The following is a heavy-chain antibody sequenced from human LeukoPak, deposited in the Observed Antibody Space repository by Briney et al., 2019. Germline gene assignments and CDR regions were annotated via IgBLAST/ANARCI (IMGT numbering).Heavy chain of an antibody. CDR1: GFIFSQYS. Sequence: GGSLRLSCAASGFIFSQYSMNWVRQAPGKGLEWVAVISYDGSNKYYADSVKGRFTISRDNSKNTLFLQMNSLRAEDTAVYYFGSGTYYEGSFDIWGQGTRVTVSS. J-gene: IGHJ3*02. V-gene: IGHV3-30*03. D-gene: IGHD3-10*01. CDR3: GSGTYYEGSFDI. CDR2: ISYDGSNK.